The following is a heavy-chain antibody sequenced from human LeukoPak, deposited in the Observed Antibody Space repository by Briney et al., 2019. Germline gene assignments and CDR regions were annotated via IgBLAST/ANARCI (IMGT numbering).Heavy chain of an antibody. CDR2: ISGSGSST. Sequence: GGSLRLSCAASGFTFSTYVMGWVRQAPGKGLEWVSAISGSGSSTYYADSVKGRFTISRDNSRNTLYLQMNSLRAEDTAVYHCAKPHYGSGYNSWGQGTLVTVSS. D-gene: IGHD3-3*02. J-gene: IGHJ4*02. V-gene: IGHV3-23*01. CDR3: AKPHYGSGYNS. CDR1: GFTFSTYV.